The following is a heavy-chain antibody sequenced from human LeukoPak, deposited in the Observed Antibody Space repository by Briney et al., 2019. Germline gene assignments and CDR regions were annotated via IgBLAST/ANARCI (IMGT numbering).Heavy chain of an antibody. J-gene: IGHJ3*02. D-gene: IGHD3-10*01. CDR2: IYYSGST. V-gene: IGHV4-39*01. Sequence: PSETLSLTCTVSGGSISSSSYYWGWIRQPPGKGLEWIGSIYYSGSTYYNPSLKGRVTISVDTSKNQFSLKLSSVTAADTAVYYCARPRILVDIQLWFGDDAFDIWGQGTMVTVSS. CDR1: GGSISSSSYY. CDR3: ARPRILVDIQLWFGDDAFDI.